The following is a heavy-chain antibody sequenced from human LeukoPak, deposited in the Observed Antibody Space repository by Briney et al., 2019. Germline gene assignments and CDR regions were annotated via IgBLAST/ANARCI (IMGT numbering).Heavy chain of an antibody. Sequence: PGGSLRLFCAASGFTFSSYSMNRVRQAPGKGLEWVSYISSSSSTIYYADSVKGRFTISRDNAKNSLYLQMNSLRAEDTAVYYCARASGSYPYYYGMDVWGQGTTVTVSS. CDR1: GFTFSSYS. D-gene: IGHD1-26*01. J-gene: IGHJ6*02. CDR2: ISSSSSTI. V-gene: IGHV3-48*01. CDR3: ARASGSYPYYYGMDV.